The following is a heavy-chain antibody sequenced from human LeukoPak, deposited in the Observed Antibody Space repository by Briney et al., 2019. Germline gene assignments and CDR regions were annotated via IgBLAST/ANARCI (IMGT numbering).Heavy chain of an antibody. CDR1: GGSISSGDYY. V-gene: IGHV4-30-4*01. D-gene: IGHD2-15*01. CDR2: IYYSGST. Sequence: SQTLSLTCTVSGGSISSGDYYWSWIRQPPGKGLEWIGYIYYSGSTYYNPPLKSRVTISVDTSKNQFSLKLSSVTAADTAVYYCARVVVVAATPSWFDPWGQGTLVTVSS. J-gene: IGHJ5*02. CDR3: ARVVVVAATPSWFDP.